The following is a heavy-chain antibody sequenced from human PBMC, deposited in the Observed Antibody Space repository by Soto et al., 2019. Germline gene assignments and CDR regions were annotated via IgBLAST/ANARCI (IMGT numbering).Heavy chain of an antibody. CDR3: AKDVGSTTFFGVVITNYYCYYGMYV. D-gene: IGHD3-3*01. CDR2: ISYDGSNK. Sequence: GGSLRLSCAASGFTFSSYGMHWVRQAPGKGLEWVAVISYDGSNKYYADSVKGRFTISRDNSKNTLYLQMNSLRAEDTAVYYCAKDVGSTTFFGVVITNYYCYYGMYVWGQGTTVTVSS. CDR1: GFTFSSYG. V-gene: IGHV3-30*18. J-gene: IGHJ6*02.